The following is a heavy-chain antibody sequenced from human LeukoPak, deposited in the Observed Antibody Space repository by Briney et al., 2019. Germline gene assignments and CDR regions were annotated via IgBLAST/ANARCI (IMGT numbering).Heavy chain of an antibody. CDR2: IDPSGGRT. J-gene: IGHJ4*02. V-gene: IGHV1-46*01. Sequence: ASVKVSCKASGFTFTNYYIHWVRQAPGQGLEWMGVIDPSGGRTSYSQKFQGRLTMTRDTSTSTVYMALSNLRSEDTAVYYCSRDVVWGQGTLVTVSS. CDR3: SRDVV. CDR1: GFTFTNYY.